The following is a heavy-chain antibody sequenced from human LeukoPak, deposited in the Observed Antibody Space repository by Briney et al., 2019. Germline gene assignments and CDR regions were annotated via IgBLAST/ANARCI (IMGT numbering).Heavy chain of an antibody. Sequence: ASVKVSCKASGYTFTSYGISWVRQAPGQGLEWMGWISAYNGNTSYAQELQGRVTITADESTSTAYMELSSLRSEDTAVYYCARGIAVAGTRSYYYYYMDVWGKGTTVTISS. CDR1: GYTFTSYG. V-gene: IGHV1-18*01. CDR2: ISAYNGNT. D-gene: IGHD6-19*01. J-gene: IGHJ6*03. CDR3: ARGIAVAGTRSYYYYYMDV.